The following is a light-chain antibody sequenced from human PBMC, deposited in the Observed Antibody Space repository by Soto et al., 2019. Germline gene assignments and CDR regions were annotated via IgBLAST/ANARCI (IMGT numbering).Light chain of an antibody. Sequence: NFMLTQPQSVSESPGETVTISCTRSGGSITSNYVQWYQQRPGRSPSTLIYDDDQRPSGVPDRFSGSIDSSSNSAPLTISGLMTDDEATYYCQSFDSSDQVFGGGTKLTVL. CDR3: QSFDSSDQV. CDR1: GGSITSNY. CDR2: DDD. V-gene: IGLV6-57*01. J-gene: IGLJ3*02.